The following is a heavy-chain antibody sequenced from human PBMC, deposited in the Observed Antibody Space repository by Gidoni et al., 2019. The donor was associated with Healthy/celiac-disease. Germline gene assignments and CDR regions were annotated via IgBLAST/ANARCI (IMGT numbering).Heavy chain of an antibody. J-gene: IGHJ3*02. CDR1: GFTFRASH. CDR2: ISSSSSYT. Sequence: QVQLVESGGGLVKPGGSLRLSCAASGFTFRASHMGWIRQAPVKGLEWVSYISSSSSYTNYADSVKGRFTISRDNAKNSLYLQMNSLRAEDTAVYYCARGGYCSSTSCSNAFDIWGQGTMVTVSS. D-gene: IGHD2-2*01. V-gene: IGHV3-11*06. CDR3: ARGGYCSSTSCSNAFDI.